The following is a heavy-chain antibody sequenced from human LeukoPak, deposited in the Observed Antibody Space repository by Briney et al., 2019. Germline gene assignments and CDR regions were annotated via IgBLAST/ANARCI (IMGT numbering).Heavy chain of an antibody. V-gene: IGHV4-34*01. J-gene: IGHJ3*02. CDR1: GGSFSGYY. CDR2: INHSGST. CDR3: ARRARRYDILTGYDAFDI. Sequence: SETLSLTCAVYGGSFSGYYWSWIRQPPGKGLEWIGEINHSGSTNYNPSLKSRVTISVDTSKNQFSLKLSSVTAADTAVYYCARRARRYDILTGYDAFDIWGQGTMVTVSS. D-gene: IGHD3-9*01.